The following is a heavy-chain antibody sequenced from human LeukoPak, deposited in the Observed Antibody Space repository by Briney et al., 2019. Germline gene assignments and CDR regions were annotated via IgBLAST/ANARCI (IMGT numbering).Heavy chain of an antibody. CDR2: IWYDGSNK. CDR3: AGEMLGSGSYYNADNWFDP. V-gene: IGHV3-33*01. CDR1: GFTFSSYG. D-gene: IGHD3-10*01. Sequence: GGSLRLSCAASGFTFSSYGMHWVRQAPGKGLEWVAVIWYDGSNKYYADSVKGRFTISRDNSKNTLYLQMNSLRAEDTAVYYCAGEMLGSGSYYNADNWFDPWGQGTLVTVSS. J-gene: IGHJ5*02.